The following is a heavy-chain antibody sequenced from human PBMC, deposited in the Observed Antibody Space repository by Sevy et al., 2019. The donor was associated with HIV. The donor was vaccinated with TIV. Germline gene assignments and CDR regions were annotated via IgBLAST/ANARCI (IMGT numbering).Heavy chain of an antibody. J-gene: IGHJ4*02. Sequence: GGSLRPSCAASGFTFSSYGMSWVRQAPGKGLEWVAGITDSGGTTYYADSVKGRFTISRDNSKNTLSLQMNSLRAEDTAIYYCAKDSGWTHVYWGQGTLVTVSS. CDR3: AKDSGWTHVY. V-gene: IGHV3-23*01. CDR1: GFTFSSYG. D-gene: IGHD6-19*01. CDR2: ITDSGGTT.